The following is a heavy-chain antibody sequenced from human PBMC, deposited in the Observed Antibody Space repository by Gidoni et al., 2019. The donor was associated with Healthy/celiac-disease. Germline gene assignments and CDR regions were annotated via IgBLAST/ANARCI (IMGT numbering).Heavy chain of an antibody. D-gene: IGHD6-6*01. CDR3: ASDGGALVFGSSRPYYYFDY. Sequence: EVQLVESGGGLVKPGGSLRLSCSATGLTFSRYSMTWVRQAHGKGREWVSSSSSSSSNIYYADAVKGRCTISRDNAKNSLYLQMNSLRAEDTAGYYCASDGGALVFGSSRPYYYFDYWGQGTLVTVSS. J-gene: IGHJ4*02. CDR1: GLTFSRYS. CDR2: SSSSSSNI. V-gene: IGHV3-21*01.